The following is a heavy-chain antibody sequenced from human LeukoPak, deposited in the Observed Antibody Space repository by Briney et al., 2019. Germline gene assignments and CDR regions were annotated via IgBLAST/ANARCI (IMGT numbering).Heavy chain of an antibody. V-gene: IGHV4-4*02. CDR1: GDSINNNNW. D-gene: IGHD3-10*01. CDR3: ARDWTYYYGSGSPPTFDY. J-gene: IGHJ4*02. Sequence: SGTLSLTCDVSGDSINNNNWWNWVRQPPGKGLEWIGEINHSGSTNYNPSLKSRVTISVDTSKNQFSLKLSSVTAADTAVYYCARDWTYYYGSGSPPTFDYWGQGTLVTVSS. CDR2: INHSGST.